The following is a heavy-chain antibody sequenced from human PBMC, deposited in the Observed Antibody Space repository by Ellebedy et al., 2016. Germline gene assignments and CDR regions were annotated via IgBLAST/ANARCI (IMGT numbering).Heavy chain of an antibody. CDR3: ARDLGEGQEQLVHDDY. V-gene: IGHV1-18*01. CDR2: ISAYNGNT. D-gene: IGHD6-6*01. J-gene: IGHJ4*02. Sequence: ASVKVSCKASGYTFTSYGISWVRQAPGQGLEWMGWISAYNGNTNYAQKLQGRVTMTTDTSTSTAYMELRSLRSDDTAVYYCARDLGEGQEQLVHDDYWGQGTLVTVSS. CDR1: GYTFTSYG.